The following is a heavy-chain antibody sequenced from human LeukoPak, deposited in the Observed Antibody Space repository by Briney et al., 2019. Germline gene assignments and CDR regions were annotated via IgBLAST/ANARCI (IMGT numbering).Heavy chain of an antibody. J-gene: IGHJ4*02. CDR3: ARDRTRKLTENYYGSGSLY. CDR2: ISAYNGNT. D-gene: IGHD3-10*01. Sequence: ASVKVSCKASGYTFTSYGISWVRQAPGQGLEWMGWISAYNGNTNYAQKLQGRVTMTTDTSTSTAYMELRSLRSDDTAVYYCARDRTRKLTENYYGSGSLYWGQGTLVTVSS. CDR1: GYTFTSYG. V-gene: IGHV1-18*01.